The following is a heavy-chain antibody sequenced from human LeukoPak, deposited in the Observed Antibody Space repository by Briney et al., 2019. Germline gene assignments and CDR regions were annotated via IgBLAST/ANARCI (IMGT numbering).Heavy chain of an antibody. D-gene: IGHD3-22*01. CDR2: IIPIFGTA. Sequence: SVKVSCKASGGTFSSYAISWVRQAPGQGLEWMGRIIPIFGTANYAQKFQGRVTITTDESTSTAYMELSSLRSEDTAVYYCATSGAYYDSSGYYWGQGTLVTVSS. CDR1: GGTFSSYA. CDR3: ATSGAYYDSSGYY. J-gene: IGHJ4*02. V-gene: IGHV1-69*05.